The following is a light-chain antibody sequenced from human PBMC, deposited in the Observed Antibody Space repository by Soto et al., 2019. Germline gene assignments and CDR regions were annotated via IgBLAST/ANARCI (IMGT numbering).Light chain of an antibody. CDR2: EVS. CDR1: SSDVGGYNY. CDR3: SSYAGSTHVV. V-gene: IGLV2-8*01. J-gene: IGLJ2*01. Sequence: QSALTQPPSASGSPGQSVTISCTGTSSDVGGYNYVSWYQQHPGKAPKLTIYEVSKRPSGVPDRFSGSKSGNTASLTVSGLQAEDEADYYCSSYAGSTHVVFGGGTKVTVL.